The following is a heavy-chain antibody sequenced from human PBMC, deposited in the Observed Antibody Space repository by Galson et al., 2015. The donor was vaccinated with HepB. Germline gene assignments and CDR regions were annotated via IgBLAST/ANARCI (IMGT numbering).Heavy chain of an antibody. D-gene: IGHD2-21*02. CDR3: VRGGDSPDGMGL. CDR2: IRTKRYNYAT. CDR1: GFSLSGSA. V-gene: IGHV3-73*01. Sequence: SLRLSCAASGFSLSGSAMHWVRQASGKGLEWVGRIRTKRYNYATIYGASVKGRFTISRDDSKNTTYLQMNSLKTEDTAVYYCVRGGDSPDGMGLWGQGTTVTVSS. J-gene: IGHJ6*02.